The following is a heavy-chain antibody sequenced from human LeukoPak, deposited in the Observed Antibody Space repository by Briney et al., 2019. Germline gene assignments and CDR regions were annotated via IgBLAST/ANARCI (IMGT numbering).Heavy chain of an antibody. J-gene: IGHJ4*02. CDR2: IYYSGST. Sequence: SETLSLTCTVSGGSISSTSYYWGWIRQPPGKGLEWIGSIYYSGSTYYNPSLKSRVTISADRSKNQFSLKLSSVTAADTAVYYCARGGSGSYIYFDYWGQGTLVTVSS. V-gene: IGHV4-39*07. CDR1: GGSISSTSYY. D-gene: IGHD1-26*01. CDR3: ARGGSGSYIYFDY.